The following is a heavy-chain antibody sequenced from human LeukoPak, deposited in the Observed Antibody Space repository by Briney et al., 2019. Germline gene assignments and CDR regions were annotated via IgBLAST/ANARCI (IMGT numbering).Heavy chain of an antibody. CDR1: GGSFSGYY. CDR3: GRVSIYGRSYLDY. J-gene: IGHJ4*02. D-gene: IGHD3-10*01. Sequence: SETLSLTCAVYGGSFSGYYWSWIRQPPGKGLEWIGEINHSGSTNYNPSLQSRVTISVDTSKNQFSLHLSSVTVADTAMYYCGRVSIYGRSYLDYWGQGTLVTVSS. V-gene: IGHV4-34*01. CDR2: INHSGST.